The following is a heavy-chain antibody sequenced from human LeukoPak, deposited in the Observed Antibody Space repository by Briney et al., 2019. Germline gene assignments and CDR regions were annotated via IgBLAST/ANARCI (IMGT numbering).Heavy chain of an antibody. CDR1: GGSFSGYY. CDR2: INHSGGT. D-gene: IGHD5-18*01. Sequence: SETLSLTCAVYGGSFSGYYWSWIRQPPGKGLEWIGEINHSGGTNYNPSLKSRVTISVDTSKNQFSLKLSSVTAADTAVYYCARGYSYGWTTNFDYWGQGTLVTVSS. CDR3: ARGYSYGWTTNFDY. J-gene: IGHJ4*02. V-gene: IGHV4-34*01.